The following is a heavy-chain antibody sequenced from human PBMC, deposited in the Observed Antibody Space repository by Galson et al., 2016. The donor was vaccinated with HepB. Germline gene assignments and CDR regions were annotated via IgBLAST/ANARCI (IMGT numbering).Heavy chain of an antibody. D-gene: IGHD4-17*01. CDR3: ARDGDEYGDFASRYFDY. J-gene: IGHJ4*02. CDR1: GYTFTSYY. Sequence: SVKVSCKAFGYTFTSYYMKWVRQAPGQGLEWMGIINPSGGSTSYAQKFQGRVTMTRDTSTSTVYMELSSLRSEDTAVYFCARDGDEYGDFASRYFDYWGQGTLVTVSS. CDR2: INPSGGST. V-gene: IGHV1-46*01.